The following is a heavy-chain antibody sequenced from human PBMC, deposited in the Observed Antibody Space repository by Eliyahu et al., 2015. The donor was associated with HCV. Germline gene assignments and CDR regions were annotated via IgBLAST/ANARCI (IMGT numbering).Heavy chain of an antibody. D-gene: IGHD6-19*01. CDR3: AKGLWAIAMAGTVWGGMDV. CDR2: ISWNSGSI. CDR1: GFSFDXYA. J-gene: IGHJ6*02. Sequence: EVQLVESGGGLAQPGRSLRLSCAASGFSFDXYAMHWVRQAPGKGLEWVSGISWNSGSIGYADSVKGRFTISRDNAKNSLYLQMNSLRAEDTALYYCAKGLWAIAMAGTVWGGMDVWGQGTTVTVSS. V-gene: IGHV3-9*01.